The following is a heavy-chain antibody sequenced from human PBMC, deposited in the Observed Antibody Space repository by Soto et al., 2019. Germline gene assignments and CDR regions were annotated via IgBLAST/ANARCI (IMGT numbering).Heavy chain of an antibody. Sequence: GGSLRLSCAASGFNFRIYGMHWVRQAPGKGLEWVAVIWTDGSSKYYADSVKVRFTITKDNYNNTLLLQMDSLRVEHTAADYYATAPVLTPSVWGQGITVTVSS. D-gene: IGHD2-8*01. CDR3: ATAPVLTPSV. CDR1: GFNFRIYG. V-gene: IGHV3-33*01. CDR2: IWTDGSSK. J-gene: IGHJ6*02.